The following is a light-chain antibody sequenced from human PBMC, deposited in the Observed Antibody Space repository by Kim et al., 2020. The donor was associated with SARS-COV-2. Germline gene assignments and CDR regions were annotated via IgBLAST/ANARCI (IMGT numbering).Light chain of an antibody. CDR2: QDS. V-gene: IGLV3-1*01. CDR3: QAWDSSVV. Sequence: SYELTQPPSVSVSPGQTASITCSGDKSGDKYACWYQQKPGQSPVLVIYQDSKRPSGIPERFSGSNSGNTATLTISGTQAMDEADYYCQAWDSSVVFGGGT. J-gene: IGLJ2*01. CDR1: KSGDKY.